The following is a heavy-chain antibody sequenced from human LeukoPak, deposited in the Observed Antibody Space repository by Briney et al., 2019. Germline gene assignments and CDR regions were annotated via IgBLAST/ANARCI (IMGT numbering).Heavy chain of an antibody. CDR1: GFTFSSYS. CDR3: ARGDYYYDSSTYFNDAFDI. Sequence: GGSLRLSCAASGFTFSSYSMNWVRQAPGKGLEWVSSISSSSSYIYYADSVKGRFTISRDNAKNSLYLQMNSLRAEDTAVYYCARGDYYYDSSTYFNDAFDIWGQGTMVTVSS. J-gene: IGHJ3*02. D-gene: IGHD3-22*01. CDR2: ISSSSSYI. V-gene: IGHV3-21*01.